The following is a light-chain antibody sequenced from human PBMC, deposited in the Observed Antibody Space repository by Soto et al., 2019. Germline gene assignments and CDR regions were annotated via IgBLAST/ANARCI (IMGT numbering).Light chain of an antibody. CDR2: SAS. CDR1: QTVSGNY. Sequence: IVMTQSPATLSLSPGERATLSCVASQTVSGNYLAWYHQKPGQAPRLLIHSASTRAPGIPDRFSASGAGTDFTLTISRLEPEDSAVYYCQQYSASPRTFGPGTKVDIK. CDR3: QQYSASPRT. V-gene: IGKV3-20*01. J-gene: IGKJ3*01.